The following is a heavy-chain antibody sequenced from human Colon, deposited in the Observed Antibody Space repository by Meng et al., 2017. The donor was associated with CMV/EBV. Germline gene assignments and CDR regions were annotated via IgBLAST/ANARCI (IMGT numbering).Heavy chain of an antibody. J-gene: IGHJ4*02. Sequence: QVQLQQWGAGLLRPSXTLSLTCAVSGGSFSAYHRTWIRQPPGKGLEWIGEISHSGSSNYNPSLKSRITISVDTSKNQFSLNLNSVTAADTAVYYCATGSSQAWELLHYWGQGTLVTVSS. CDR2: ISHSGSS. D-gene: IGHD1-26*01. CDR3: ATGSSQAWELLHY. V-gene: IGHV4-34*02. CDR1: GGSFSAYH.